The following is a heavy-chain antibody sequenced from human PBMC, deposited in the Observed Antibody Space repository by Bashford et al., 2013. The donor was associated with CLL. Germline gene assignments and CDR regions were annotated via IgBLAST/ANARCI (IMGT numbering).Heavy chain of an antibody. CDR1: DGSINTYY. Sequence: SETLSLTCAVSDGSINTYYWTWIRQPPGKGLEWIGHISYSGGTSYNPSLKSRLIISMDTSKNQFSLKMSSVTAADTAVYYCARGGDRSGYYFFFDYWGQGTLVTVSS. CDR2: ISYSGGT. V-gene: IGHV4-59*01. J-gene: IGHJ4*02. D-gene: IGHD3-22*01. CDR3: ARGGDRSGYYFFFDY.